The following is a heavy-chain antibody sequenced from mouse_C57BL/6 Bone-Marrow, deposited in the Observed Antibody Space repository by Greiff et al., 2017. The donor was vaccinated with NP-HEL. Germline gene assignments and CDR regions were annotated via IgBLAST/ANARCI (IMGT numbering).Heavy chain of an antibody. D-gene: IGHD1-1*01. V-gene: IGHV2-9*01. J-gene: IGHJ3*01. CDR3: AKRDYGKGAFAY. Sequence: QVQLKQSGPGLVAPSQSLSITCTVSGFSLTSYGVDWVRQPPGKGQEWLGVIWGGGSTNYNSALMSRLSISKDNSKSQVFLKMNSLQTDDTAMYYCAKRDYGKGAFAYWGQGTLVTVSA. CDR2: IWGGGST. CDR1: GFSLTSYG.